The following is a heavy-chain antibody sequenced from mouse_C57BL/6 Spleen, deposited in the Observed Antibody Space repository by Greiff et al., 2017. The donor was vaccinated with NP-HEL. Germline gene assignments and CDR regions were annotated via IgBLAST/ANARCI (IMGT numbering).Heavy chain of an antibody. CDR2: ISSGSSTI. Sequence: EVKLVESGGGLVKPGGSLKLSCAASGFTFSDYGMHWVRQAPEKGLEWVAYISSGSSTIYYAATVKGRFTISSDNAKNTLFLQMTSLRSEDTAMYYCARGGYGAWFAYWGQGTLVTVSA. J-gene: IGHJ3*01. CDR1: GFTFSDYG. V-gene: IGHV5-17*01. D-gene: IGHD2-2*01. CDR3: ARGGYGAWFAY.